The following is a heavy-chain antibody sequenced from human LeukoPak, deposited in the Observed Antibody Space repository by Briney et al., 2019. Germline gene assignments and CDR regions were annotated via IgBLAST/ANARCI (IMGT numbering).Heavy chain of an antibody. CDR1: GGSISSGSYY. CDR2: IYTSGST. CDR3: ARDSIYRYYMDV. V-gene: IGHV4-61*02. J-gene: IGHJ6*03. Sequence: SETLSLTCTVSGGSISSGSYYWSWIRQPAGKGLEWIGRIYTSGSTNYNPSLKSRVTISVDTSKNQLSLKLSSVTAADMAVYYCARDSIYRYYMDVWGKGTTVTVSS. D-gene: IGHD2/OR15-2a*01.